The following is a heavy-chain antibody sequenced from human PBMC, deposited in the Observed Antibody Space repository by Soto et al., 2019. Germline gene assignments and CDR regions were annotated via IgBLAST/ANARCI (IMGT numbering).Heavy chain of an antibody. V-gene: IGHV3-15*07. Sequence: GSLRLSCAASGFTFSNAWMNWVRQAPGKGLEWVGRIKSKTDGGTTDYAAPVKGRFTISRDDSKNTLYLQMNSLKTEDTAVYYCTTGFLEWSLSYYYGMDVWGQGTTVTVFS. CDR2: IKSKTDGGTT. D-gene: IGHD3-3*01. J-gene: IGHJ6*02. CDR3: TTGFLEWSLSYYYGMDV. CDR1: GFTFSNAW.